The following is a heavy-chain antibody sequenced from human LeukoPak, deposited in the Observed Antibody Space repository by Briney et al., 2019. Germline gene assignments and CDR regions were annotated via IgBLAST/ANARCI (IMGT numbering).Heavy chain of an antibody. CDR3: ARALRDYDILTGYSYYYYYYMDV. D-gene: IGHD3-9*01. CDR2: INHSGST. J-gene: IGHJ6*03. Sequence: SETLSLTCTVSDGSVSNYWSWIRQPPGKGLEWIGEINHSGSTNYNPSLKSRVTISVDTSKNQFSLKLSSVTAADTAVYYCARALRDYDILTGYSYYYYYYMDVWGKGTTVTVSS. CDR1: DGSVSNY. V-gene: IGHV4-34*01.